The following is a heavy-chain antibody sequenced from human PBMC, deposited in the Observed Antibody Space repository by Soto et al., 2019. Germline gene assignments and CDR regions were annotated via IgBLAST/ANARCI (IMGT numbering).Heavy chain of an antibody. D-gene: IGHD6-19*01. V-gene: IGHV1-24*01. CDR2: FDPEDGET. J-gene: IGHJ4*02. CDR3: ATVTAGIAVAGFFDY. CDR1: GYTLTELS. Sequence: GASVKVSWKVSGYTLTELSMHWVRQAPGKGLEWMGGFDPEDGETIYAQKFQGRVTMTEDTSTDTAYMELSSLRSEDTAVYYCATVTAGIAVAGFFDYWGQGTLVTVSS.